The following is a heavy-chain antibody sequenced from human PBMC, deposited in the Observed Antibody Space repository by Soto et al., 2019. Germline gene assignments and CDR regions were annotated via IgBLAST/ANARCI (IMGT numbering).Heavy chain of an antibody. Sequence: QVQLQESGPGLVKPSETLSLTCTVSGDSVSRADSYWSWIRQPPGKGLEWIGYIFSSGSTEYNPSLRGQVIISGDPSKNQVSLKLSTVTAADTAVYFCARGMDNNKVGWWGQGTLVTVSA. D-gene: IGHD1-1*01. CDR2: IFSSGST. V-gene: IGHV4-61*08. CDR3: ARGMDNNKVGW. J-gene: IGHJ4*02. CDR1: GDSVSRADSY.